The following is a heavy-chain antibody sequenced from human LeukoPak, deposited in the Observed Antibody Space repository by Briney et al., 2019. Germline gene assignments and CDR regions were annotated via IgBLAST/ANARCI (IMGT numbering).Heavy chain of an antibody. J-gene: IGHJ1*01. CDR2: IPYDGSNK. CDR1: GFSFSSYA. D-gene: IGHD3-10*01. V-gene: IGHV3-30*04. Sequence: GRSLRLSCAASGFSFSSYAMHWVRQAPGKGLEWVAVIPYDGSNKYYADSVKGRFTISRDNSKNTLYLQMNSLRAEDTAVYYCARVNRGDIYGSGSYYRPIGYFQHWGQGTLVTVSS. CDR3: ARVNRGDIYGSGSYYRPIGYFQH.